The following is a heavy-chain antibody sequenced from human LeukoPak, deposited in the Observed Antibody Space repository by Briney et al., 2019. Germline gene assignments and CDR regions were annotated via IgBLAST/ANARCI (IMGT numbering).Heavy chain of an antibody. CDR2: IYHSGST. Sequence: PSETLSLTCAVSGYSISSGYYWGWIRQPPGKGLEWIGSIYHSGSTYYNPSLKSRVTISVDTSKNQFSLKLSSVTAADTDVYYCASYHHYYDSSGYYEAAFDIWGQGTMVTVSS. CDR3: ASYHHYYDSSGYYEAAFDI. V-gene: IGHV4-38-2*01. CDR1: GYSISSGYY. D-gene: IGHD3-22*01. J-gene: IGHJ3*02.